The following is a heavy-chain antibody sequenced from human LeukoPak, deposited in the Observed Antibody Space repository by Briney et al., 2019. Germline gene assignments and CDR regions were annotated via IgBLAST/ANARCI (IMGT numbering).Heavy chain of an antibody. CDR3: ARHDLDYGNWFDP. Sequence: PSETLSLTCTVSGGSISSYYWSWIRQPQGKGLEGIGYIYYSGSTNYNHSLKSRVTIPVDTSKNQCSLKLSSVTAADTAVYYCARHDLDYGNWFDPWGQGTLVTVSS. CDR2: IYYSGST. CDR1: GGSISSYY. J-gene: IGHJ5*02. D-gene: IGHD3-16*01. V-gene: IGHV4-59*08.